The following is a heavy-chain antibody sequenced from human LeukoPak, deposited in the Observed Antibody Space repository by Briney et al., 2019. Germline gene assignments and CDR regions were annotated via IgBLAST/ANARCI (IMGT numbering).Heavy chain of an antibody. V-gene: IGHV3-7*03. CDR2: IKLDGSEK. Sequence: GSLRLSCVASGFTFGKYWMSWVRQAPGKGLEWVANIKLDGSEKNYVDSVKGRLTISRDNTKNSLYLQMNSLRAEDTAVFYCARDQYDTWSRRGNFDSWGQGTLVIVSS. CDR3: ARDQYDTWSRRGNFDS. CDR1: GFTFGKYW. J-gene: IGHJ4*02. D-gene: IGHD3/OR15-3a*01.